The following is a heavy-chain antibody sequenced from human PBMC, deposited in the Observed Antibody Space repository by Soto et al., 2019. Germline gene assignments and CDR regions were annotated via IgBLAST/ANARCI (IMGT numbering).Heavy chain of an antibody. CDR2: ISHNDLK. J-gene: IGHJ4*02. D-gene: IGHD2-21*01. Sequence: PAATLCLICAFSVDSVKTHDWWAWLRQPPGKRPEWIGEISHNDLKNYHPFLKTRLSFSISRDRSSLHFSLSLRSVTATDTAVYFCARRTSPGAIADWGQGKMVTVSS. CDR3: ARRTSPGAIAD. V-gene: IGHV4-4*01. CDR1: VDSVKTHDW.